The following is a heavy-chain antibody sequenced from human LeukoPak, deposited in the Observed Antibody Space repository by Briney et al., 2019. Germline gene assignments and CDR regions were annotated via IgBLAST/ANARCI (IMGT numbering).Heavy chain of an antibody. J-gene: IGHJ4*02. CDR3: ARTSDDYGDYSEEATNDY. Sequence: PSETLSLTCAVSGGSISSSNWWSWVRQPPGKGLEWIGSIYYSGSTYYNPSLKSRVTISVDTSKNQFSLKLSSVTAADTAVYYCARTSDDYGDYSEEATNDYWGQGTLVTVSS. CDR2: IYYSGST. D-gene: IGHD4-17*01. CDR1: GGSISSSNW. V-gene: IGHV4-39*01.